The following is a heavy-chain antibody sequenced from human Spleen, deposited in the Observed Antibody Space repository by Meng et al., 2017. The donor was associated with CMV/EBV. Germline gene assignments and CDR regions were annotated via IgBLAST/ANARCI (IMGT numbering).Heavy chain of an antibody. CDR2: ISYDGSNK. Sequence: GESLKISCAASGFTFSSYAMHWVRQAPGKGLEWVAVISYDGSNKYYADSVTGRFTISRDNAKNSLYLQLNSLRAEDTAVYYCARTRSSRHFDYWGQGTLVTVSS. CDR1: GFTFSSYA. CDR3: ARTRSSRHFDY. D-gene: IGHD2-15*01. J-gene: IGHJ4*02. V-gene: IGHV3-30*04.